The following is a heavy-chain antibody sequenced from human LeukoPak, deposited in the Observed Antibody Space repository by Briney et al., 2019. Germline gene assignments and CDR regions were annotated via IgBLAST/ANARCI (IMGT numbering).Heavy chain of an antibody. Sequence: EASVKVSCKASGGTFSSYAISWVRQAPGQGLEWVGGIIPIFGTANYAQKFQGRVTITADESTSTAYMELSSLRSEDTAVYYCARWGLFWSGYYRYHDARNYYYYGMDVWGQGTTVTVSS. CDR3: ARWGLFWSGYYRYHDARNYYYYGMDV. V-gene: IGHV1-69*13. D-gene: IGHD3-3*01. CDR2: IIPIFGTA. J-gene: IGHJ6*02. CDR1: GGTFSSYA.